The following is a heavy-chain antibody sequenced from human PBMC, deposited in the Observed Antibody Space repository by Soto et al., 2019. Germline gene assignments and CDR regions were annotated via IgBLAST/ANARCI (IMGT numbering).Heavy chain of an antibody. CDR3: VRDYAADSGVHLDF. D-gene: IGHD3-22*01. V-gene: IGHV1-3*01. Sequence: QVQLVQSGTEVKKPGASVKVSCKASGYRVTQYVIHWVRQAPGQRLAWMGWIGAGDGKTYYSQNFQGRVTITKDTSASTVYMELSSLVSEDTAVYYCVRDYAADSGVHLDFWGQGTLVTVSS. CDR2: IGAGDGKT. J-gene: IGHJ4*02. CDR1: GYRVTQYV.